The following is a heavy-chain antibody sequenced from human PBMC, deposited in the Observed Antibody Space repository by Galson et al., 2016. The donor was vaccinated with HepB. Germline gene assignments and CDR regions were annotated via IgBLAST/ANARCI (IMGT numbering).Heavy chain of an antibody. CDR2: ISGTGCTT. J-gene: IGHJ4*02. D-gene: IGHD3-3*01. Sequence: SLRLSCAASGFTFSNYAMSWVRQAPGKGLEWVSGISGTGCTTYYADSVKGRFTISRDNSKNTLYLRMNSLRAEDTAVYYCAKGDDFWSGYYGGLWGQGTLVTVSS. CDR3: AKGDDFWSGYYGGL. V-gene: IGHV3-23*01. CDR1: GFTFSNYA.